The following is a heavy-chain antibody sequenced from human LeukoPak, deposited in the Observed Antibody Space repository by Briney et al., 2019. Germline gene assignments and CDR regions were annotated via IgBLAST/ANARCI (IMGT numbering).Heavy chain of an antibody. J-gene: IGHJ1*01. D-gene: IGHD3-22*01. Sequence: GGSLRLSCAASGFTFSSYWMHWVRQAPGKGLVWVSRIKSDGSTNYAGSVKGRFTISRDNAKNTVSLQMNSLRAGDTGVYYCARAPSEIGGYYPEYFRHWGQGTLVTVSS. CDR1: GFTFSSYW. V-gene: IGHV3-74*01. CDR2: IKSDGST. CDR3: ARAPSEIGGYYPEYFRH.